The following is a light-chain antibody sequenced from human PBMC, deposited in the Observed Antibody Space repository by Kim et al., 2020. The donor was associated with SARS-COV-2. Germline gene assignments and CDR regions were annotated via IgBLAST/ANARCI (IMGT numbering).Light chain of an antibody. CDR1: QDINNY. Sequence: DIQMTQSPSSLSASVGDRVTITCRASQDINNYLAWYQQKPGKAPKLLIYDASNLETGVPSRFSGSGSGTDFTFTISSLQPEDIATYYCQQYHNFPLTFGRGTQLDIK. CDR3: QQYHNFPLT. J-gene: IGKJ3*01. CDR2: DAS. V-gene: IGKV1-33*01.